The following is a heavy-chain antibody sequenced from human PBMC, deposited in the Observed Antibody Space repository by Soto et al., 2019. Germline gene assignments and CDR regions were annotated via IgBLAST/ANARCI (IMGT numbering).Heavy chain of an antibody. D-gene: IGHD5-18*01. V-gene: IGHV1-18*01. CDR3: ARRVQVWLPAYYGMDV. CDR1: GYDYVTYA. Sequence: QAQLVQSGAEVKKPGASVNVSCKASGYDYVTYAITWVRQRPGPGLEWMGWISTLNVNTNYAQNFQGRVTMTTDTSTRIVHLELRSLRSDDTAVYYCARRVQVWLPAYYGMDVWGQGTTVTVSS. J-gene: IGHJ6*02. CDR2: ISTLNVNT.